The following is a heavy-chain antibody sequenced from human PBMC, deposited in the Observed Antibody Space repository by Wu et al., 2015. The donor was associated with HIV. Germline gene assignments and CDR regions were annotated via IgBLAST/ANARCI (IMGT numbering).Heavy chain of an antibody. CDR2: MSPNSGVT. CDR1: GYTFTGYY. D-gene: IGHD5-18*01. Sequence: QVQLVQSGAEVKKPGASVKVSCRSSGYTFTGYYIHWVRRAPGQGLEWMGWMSPNSGVTHYAQKFQGRVTMTTDTSINTAYMELGSLKSDDTAVYYCAREPSGGYRLDSWGQGTLVLVSS. CDR3: AREPSGGYRLDS. J-gene: IGHJ4*02. V-gene: IGHV1-2*02.